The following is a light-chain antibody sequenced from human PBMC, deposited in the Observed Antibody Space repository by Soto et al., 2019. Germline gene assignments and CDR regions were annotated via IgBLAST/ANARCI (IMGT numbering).Light chain of an antibody. CDR1: QTISCSY. Sequence: EIVLTQSPGTLSLSPGERATLSCRASQTISCSYLAWYQQKPGQAPRLLIYGASSRASDIPDRYSGSWSGADVTLTISRLEPEDFAGYYCQQYGSSPRTFGQGPKVEI. V-gene: IGKV3-20*01. CDR3: QQYGSSPRT. J-gene: IGKJ1*01. CDR2: GAS.